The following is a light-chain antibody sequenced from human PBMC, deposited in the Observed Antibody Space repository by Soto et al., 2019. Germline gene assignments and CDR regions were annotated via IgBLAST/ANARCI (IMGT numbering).Light chain of an antibody. CDR1: QSVSSY. Sequence: EIVLTQSPATLSLSPGERATLSCRVSQSVSSYLAWYQQKPGQAPRLLIYDASNRATGIPARFSGSGSGTDFSLTISSLEPEDFAIYYCQQRSNWPRTFGQGTKLELK. CDR2: DAS. CDR3: QQRSNWPRT. V-gene: IGKV3-11*01. J-gene: IGKJ2*01.